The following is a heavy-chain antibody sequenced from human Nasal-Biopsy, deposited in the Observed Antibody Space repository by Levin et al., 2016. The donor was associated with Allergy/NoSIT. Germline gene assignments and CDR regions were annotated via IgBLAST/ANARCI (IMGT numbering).Heavy chain of an antibody. CDR2: IIPIFRTP. CDR3: GRDNSGQSGYQSGYHYFGMHV. CDR1: GGTFTRDA. Sequence: SVKVSCKASGGTFTRDAISWVRQAPGQGFEWMGGIIPIFRTPDYAQKFQGRVTITADESTNTAYMELSGLTFEDTAVYYCGRDNSGQSGYQSGYHYFGMHVWGQGTSVTVSS. V-gene: IGHV1-69*13. J-gene: IGHJ6*02. D-gene: IGHD1-26*01.